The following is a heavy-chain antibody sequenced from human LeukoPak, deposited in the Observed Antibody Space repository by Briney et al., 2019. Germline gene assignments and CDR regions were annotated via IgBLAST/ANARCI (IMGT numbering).Heavy chain of an antibody. V-gene: IGHV4-39*01. J-gene: IGHJ4*02. CDR1: GGSISSSSYY. CDR3: ARSYYDLWSGYYWPYYFDY. Sequence: SSETLSLTCTVSGGSISSSSYYWGWIRQPPGKGLEWIGSIYYSGSTYYNPSLKSRVTISVDTSKNQFSLKLSSVTAADTAVYYCARSYYDLWSGYYWPYYFDYWGQGTLVTVSS. CDR2: IYYSGST. D-gene: IGHD3-3*01.